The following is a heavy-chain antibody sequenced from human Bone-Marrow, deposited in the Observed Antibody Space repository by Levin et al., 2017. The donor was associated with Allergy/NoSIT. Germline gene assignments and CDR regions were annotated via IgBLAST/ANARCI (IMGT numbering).Heavy chain of an antibody. CDR2: MNPNSGNT. CDR3: ARFGSGYRSFHY. J-gene: IGHJ4*02. D-gene: IGHD3-22*01. CDR1: GYTFTNYD. V-gene: IGHV1-8*01. Sequence: ASVKVSCKASGYTFTNYDINWVRQATGQGLEWMGWMNPNSGNTAYAQKFQGRVTMTRNTSISTAYMELSSLRSEDTAVYYCARFGSGYRSFHYWGQGTLVTVSS.